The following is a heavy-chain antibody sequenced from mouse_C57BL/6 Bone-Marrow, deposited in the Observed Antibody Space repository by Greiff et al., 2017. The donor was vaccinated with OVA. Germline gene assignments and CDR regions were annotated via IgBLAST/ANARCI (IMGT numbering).Heavy chain of an antibody. Sequence: LVESGAELVKPGASVKMSCKASGYTFTSYWITWVKQRPGQGLEWIGDIYPGSGSTNYNEKFKSKATLTVDTSSSTAYMQLSSLTSEDSAVYYCARGPTTVVADYWGQGTSVTVSS. CDR2: IYPGSGST. D-gene: IGHD1-1*01. J-gene: IGHJ4*01. CDR1: GYTFTSYW. V-gene: IGHV1-55*01. CDR3: ARGPTTVVADY.